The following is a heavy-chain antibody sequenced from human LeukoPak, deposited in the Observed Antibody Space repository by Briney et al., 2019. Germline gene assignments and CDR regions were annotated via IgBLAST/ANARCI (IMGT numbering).Heavy chain of an antibody. CDR1: GYTFTSYG. J-gene: IGHJ4*02. D-gene: IGHD1-26*01. CDR2: ISAYNGNT. Sequence: ASVKVSCKAPGYTFTSYGISWVRQAPGQGLEWMGWISAYNGNTNYAQKLQGRVTMTTDTSTSTAYMELRSLRSDDTAVYYCARDGLYKWELLPNDYWGQGTLVTVSS. CDR3: ARDGLYKWELLPNDY. V-gene: IGHV1-18*01.